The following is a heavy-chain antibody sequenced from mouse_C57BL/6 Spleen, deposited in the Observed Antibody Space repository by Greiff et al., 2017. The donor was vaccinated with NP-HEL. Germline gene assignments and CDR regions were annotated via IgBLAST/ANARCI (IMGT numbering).Heavy chain of an antibody. Sequence: VHVKQSGPELVKPGASVKIPCKASGYTFTDYNMDWVKQSHGKSLEWIGDINPNNGGTIYNQKFKGKATLTVDKSSSTAYMELRSLTSEDTAVYYCARAFYYGSPYWYFDVWGTGTTVTVSS. CDR3: ARAFYYGSPYWYFDV. CDR1: GYTFTDYN. D-gene: IGHD1-1*01. V-gene: IGHV1-18*01. CDR2: INPNNGGT. J-gene: IGHJ1*03.